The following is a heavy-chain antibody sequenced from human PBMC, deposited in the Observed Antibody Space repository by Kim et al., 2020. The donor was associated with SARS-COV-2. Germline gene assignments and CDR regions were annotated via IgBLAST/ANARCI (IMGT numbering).Heavy chain of an antibody. CDR3: ARHAQLYCTNGVCPWNWYFDL. CDR2: IYYSGST. Sequence: SETLSLTCTVSGGSISSSSYYWGWIRQPPGKGLEWIGSIYYSGSTYYNPSLKSRVTISVDTSKNQFSLKLSSVTAADTAVYYCARHAQLYCTNGVCPWNWYFDLWGRGTLVTVSS. D-gene: IGHD2-8*01. J-gene: IGHJ2*01. CDR1: GGSISSSSYY. V-gene: IGHV4-39*01.